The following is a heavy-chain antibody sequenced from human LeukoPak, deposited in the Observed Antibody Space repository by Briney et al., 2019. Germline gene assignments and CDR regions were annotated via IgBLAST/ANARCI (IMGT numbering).Heavy chain of an antibody. D-gene: IGHD3-3*01. CDR2: ISRSAGST. J-gene: IGHJ4*02. V-gene: IGHV3-23*01. CDR3: AKDGDYDFWSGYSAFDY. CDR1: GFTFSNYD. Sequence: GGSLRLSCAASGFTFSNYDMNWVRQAPGMGLEWVSTISRSAGSTYYADSVKGRFTISRDNSKNTMFLQMNSLRVEDTAVYFCAKDGDYDFWSGYSAFDYWGQGTLVTVSS.